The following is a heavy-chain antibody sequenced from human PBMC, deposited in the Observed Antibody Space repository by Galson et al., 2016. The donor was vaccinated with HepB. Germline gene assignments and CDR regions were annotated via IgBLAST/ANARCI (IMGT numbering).Heavy chain of an antibody. Sequence: SLRLSCAASGFTFSVYWMHWVRQVPGKGLEWVSRITGDGSGSNSADSVKGRFTISRDNARNTVYLQLNSLRVEDTAVYYCARAGGVRWLDVWGQGTTVTVAS. J-gene: IGHJ6*02. CDR2: ITGDGSGS. D-gene: IGHD3-10*01. V-gene: IGHV3-74*01. CDR3: ARAGGVRWLDV. CDR1: GFTFSVYW.